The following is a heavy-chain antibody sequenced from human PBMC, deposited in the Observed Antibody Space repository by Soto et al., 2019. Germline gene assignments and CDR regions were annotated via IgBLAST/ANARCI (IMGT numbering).Heavy chain of an antibody. J-gene: IGHJ4*02. CDR2: IYSDGSGT. CDR1: GFTFSNFW. CDR3: APLNSFGSDY. V-gene: IGHV3-74*01. D-gene: IGHD5-18*01. Sequence: PVGSLRVSCAASGFTFSNFWMHWVRQAPGKGLVWVSRIYSDGSGTTYADSVKGRFTISRDNAKSTLYLQMNSLRAEDTAVYYCAPLNSFGSDYWGRGTLVTVSS.